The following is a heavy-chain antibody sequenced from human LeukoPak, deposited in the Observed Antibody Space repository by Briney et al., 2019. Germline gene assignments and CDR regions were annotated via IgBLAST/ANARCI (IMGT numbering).Heavy chain of an antibody. CDR2: IRYDGSNK. CDR3: AKDPTHYRVWDYYETIGLSY. J-gene: IGHJ4*02. D-gene: IGHD3-22*01. Sequence: GGSLRLSCAASGFTFSSYGMHWGRQAPGKGLEWVTFIRYDGSNKYYADSVKGRFTISRDNSKNTLNLHMNSLRAEDTAVYYCAKDPTHYRVWDYYETIGLSYWGQGTLVTVSS. CDR1: GFTFSSYG. V-gene: IGHV3-30*02.